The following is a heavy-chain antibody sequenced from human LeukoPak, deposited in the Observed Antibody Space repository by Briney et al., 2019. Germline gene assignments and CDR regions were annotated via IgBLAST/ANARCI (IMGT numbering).Heavy chain of an antibody. V-gene: IGHV1-3*01. Sequence: ASVKVSCKASGYTFTTYVMHWVRQAPGQRLEWMGWINAGNGSTRYSQKFQGRVTITRDTSASTAFMDLTSLRSEDTAIYYCAREIDRDGYNRFFDYWGQGTLVTVSS. D-gene: IGHD5-24*01. J-gene: IGHJ4*02. CDR1: GYTFTTYV. CDR3: AREIDRDGYNRFFDY. CDR2: INAGNGST.